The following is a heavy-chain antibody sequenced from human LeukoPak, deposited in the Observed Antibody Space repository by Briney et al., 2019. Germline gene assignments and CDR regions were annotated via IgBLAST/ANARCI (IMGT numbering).Heavy chain of an antibody. CDR3: ARGVVRGGWYHLFDY. CDR2: MDPNSGNT. CDR1: GYTFTSYD. V-gene: IGHV1-8*03. J-gene: IGHJ4*02. D-gene: IGHD6-19*01. Sequence: ASVKVSCKASGYTFTSYDINWVRQATGQGLEWMGWMDPNSGNTGYAQKFQGRVTITRNTSISTAYMDLSSLRSEDTAVYYCARGVVRGGWYHLFDYWGQGTLVTVSS.